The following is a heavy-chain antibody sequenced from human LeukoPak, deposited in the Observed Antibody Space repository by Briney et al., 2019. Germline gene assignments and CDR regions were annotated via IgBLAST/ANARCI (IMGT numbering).Heavy chain of an antibody. CDR1: GYTLTELS. V-gene: IGHV1-24*01. Sequence: ASVKVSCKVSGYTLTELSMHWVRQAPGKGLEWVGGFDPEDGETIYAQKFQGRVTMTEDTSTDTAYMELSSLRSEDTAVYYCATTYSSGWYYFDYWGQGTLVTVSS. D-gene: IGHD6-19*01. CDR3: ATTYSSGWYYFDY. J-gene: IGHJ4*02. CDR2: FDPEDGET.